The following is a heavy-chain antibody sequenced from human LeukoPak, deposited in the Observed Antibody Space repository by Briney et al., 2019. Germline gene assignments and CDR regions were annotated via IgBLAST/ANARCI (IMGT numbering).Heavy chain of an antibody. V-gene: IGHV3-48*01. CDR1: RFNFRSYG. CDR2: ISSSSSTK. CDR3: ASXXXGXMVVTATGRGDY. J-gene: IGHJ4*02. Sequence: GGSLRLSCTASRFNFRSYGMNWVRQAPGKGLEWVSYISSSSSTKYYADSVKGRFTISRDNAKNSLYLQMNSLRADDTAVYYCASXXXGXMVVTATGRGDYWGQGTLVTVSS. D-gene: IGHD2-15*01.